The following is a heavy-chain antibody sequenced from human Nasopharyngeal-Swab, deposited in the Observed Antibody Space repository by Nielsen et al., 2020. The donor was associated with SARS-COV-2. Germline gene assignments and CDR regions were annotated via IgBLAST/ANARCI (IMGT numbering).Heavy chain of an antibody. CDR2: ISGDGDSA. Sequence: WIRQPPGKGLEWVSLISGDGDSASYRDSVKGRFTISRENNKNSLYLQMNSLTVEDTALYYCAKPFWSGYYSGDSFDFWSQGTTVTVSS. J-gene: IGHJ6*02. CDR3: AKPFWSGYYSGDSFDF. V-gene: IGHV3-43*02. D-gene: IGHD3-3*01.